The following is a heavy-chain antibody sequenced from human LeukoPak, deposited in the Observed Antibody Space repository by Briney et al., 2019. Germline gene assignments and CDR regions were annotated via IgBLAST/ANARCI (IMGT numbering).Heavy chain of an antibody. CDR1: GGSFSGYY. D-gene: IGHD1-7*01. J-gene: IGHJ4*02. V-gene: IGHV4-59*10. CDR3: ARGSNWNYGIFDY. Sequence: SSETLSLTCAVYGGSFSGYYWSWIRQPAGKGLEWIGRIYTGGSTNYNPSLKSRVTMSVDTSKNQFSLKLFSVTAADTAVYYCARGSNWNYGIFDYWGQGTLVTVSS. CDR2: IYTGGST.